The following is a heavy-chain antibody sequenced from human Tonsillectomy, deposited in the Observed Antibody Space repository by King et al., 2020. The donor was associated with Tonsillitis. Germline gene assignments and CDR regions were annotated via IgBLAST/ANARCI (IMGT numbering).Heavy chain of an antibody. CDR3: ARHLSGSLSGADS. J-gene: IGHJ4*02. CDR2: IYPGDSET. V-gene: IGHV5-51*01. CDR1: GYRFSTYW. D-gene: IGHD3-10*01. Sequence: VQLVESGAEMKEPGESLKISCQGSGYRFSTYWIGWVRQMPGKGLEWMGIIYPGDSETRYSPSFQGQVIISADKSISTAYLQWSSLKASDTAIYYCARHLSGSLSGADSWGQGTLVTVSS.